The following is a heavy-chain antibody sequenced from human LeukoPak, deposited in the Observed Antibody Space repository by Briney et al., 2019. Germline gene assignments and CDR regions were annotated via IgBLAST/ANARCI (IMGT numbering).Heavy chain of an antibody. CDR1: GFTFSSYA. V-gene: IGHV3-23*01. CDR2: ISGSGGST. Sequence: GGSLSLSCAASGFTFSSYAMSWVRQAPGKGLEWVSAISGSGGSTYYADSVKGRFTISRDNSKNTLYLQMNSLRAEDTAVYYCAKSIAARPRAYYFDYWGQGTLVTVSS. CDR3: AKSIAARPRAYYFDY. J-gene: IGHJ4*02. D-gene: IGHD6-6*01.